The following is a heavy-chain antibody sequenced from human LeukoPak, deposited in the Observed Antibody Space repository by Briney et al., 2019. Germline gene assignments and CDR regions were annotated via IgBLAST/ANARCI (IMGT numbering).Heavy chain of an antibody. CDR3: ARDYLVGAPLDS. Sequence: SETLSLTCTVSGVSITNYYWAWIRQPAGKGPEWIGRMYISGSTNYNPSLKSRLSISIDKHKNQFCLKLTSVTAADTAVYYCARDYLVGAPLDSWGQGTLVTVSS. V-gene: IGHV4-4*07. CDR1: GVSITNYY. CDR2: MYISGST. D-gene: IGHD1-26*01. J-gene: IGHJ4*02.